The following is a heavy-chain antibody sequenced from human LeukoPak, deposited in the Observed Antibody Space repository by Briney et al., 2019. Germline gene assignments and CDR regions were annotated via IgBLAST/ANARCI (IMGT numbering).Heavy chain of an antibody. CDR3: ARDCSGGSCYSEWFDP. J-gene: IGHJ5*02. V-gene: IGHV3-21*01. CDR2: ISSSSSYI. D-gene: IGHD2-15*01. Sequence: GGSLRLSCAASGFTFSSYSMNWVRQAPGKGLEWVSSISSSSSYIYYADSVKGRFTISRDNAKNSLYLQMNSLRAEDTAVYYCARDCSGGSCYSEWFDPWGQGTLVTVSS. CDR1: GFTFSSYS.